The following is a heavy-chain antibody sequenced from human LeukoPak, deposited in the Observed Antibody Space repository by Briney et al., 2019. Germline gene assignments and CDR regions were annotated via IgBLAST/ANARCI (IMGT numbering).Heavy chain of an antibody. V-gene: IGHV4-34*01. J-gene: IGHJ4*02. CDR2: INHSGST. D-gene: IGHD2-2*01. CDR1: GGSFSGYY. CDR3: ARGADVVVPAGARGGTSSVVDY. Sequence: SETLSLTCAVYGGSFSGYYWSWIRQPPGKGLEWIGEINHSGSTNYNPSLKSRVTISVDTSKNQFSLKLSSVTAADTAVYYCARGADVVVPAGARGGTSSVVDYWGQGTLVTVSS.